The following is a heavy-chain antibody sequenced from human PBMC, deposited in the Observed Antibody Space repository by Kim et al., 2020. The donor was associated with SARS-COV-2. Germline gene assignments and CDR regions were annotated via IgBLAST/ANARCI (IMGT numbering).Heavy chain of an antibody. CDR1: GYTFINYD. J-gene: IGHJ4*02. CDR2: MNPNSGNT. V-gene: IGHV1-8*01. Sequence: ASVKVSCKTSGYTFINYDINWVRQATGQGLEWMGWMNPNSGNTGYAQKFQGRVAMTKNTSISTAYMELSSLRSEDTAVYYCSRAPTGNXDTRPXYXXFWGRGTXXXXSS. D-gene: IGHD1-7*01. CDR3: SRAPTGNXDTRPXYXXF.